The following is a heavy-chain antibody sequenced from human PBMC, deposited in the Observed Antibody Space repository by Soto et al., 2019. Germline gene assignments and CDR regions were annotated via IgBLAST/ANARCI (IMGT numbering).Heavy chain of an antibody. CDR3: ARLSVSGTYLNYLDY. D-gene: IGHD3-10*01. J-gene: IGHJ4*02. V-gene: IGHV5-51*01. Sequence: GESLKISCKGSGYSFTTYWIGWVRQMPGKGLEWMGIIYPGDSDTSYSPSFQGQVTISADRSINTAYLEWSSLKASDTAMYYCARLSVSGTYLNYLDYWGQGTLVTVSS. CDR2: IYPGDSDT. CDR1: GYSFTTYW.